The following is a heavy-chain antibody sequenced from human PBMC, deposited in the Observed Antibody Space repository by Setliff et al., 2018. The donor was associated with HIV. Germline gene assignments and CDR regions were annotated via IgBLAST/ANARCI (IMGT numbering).Heavy chain of an antibody. Sequence: PSETPSLTCAVYGGSFSGYYWTWIRQPPGRGLEWIGEIIHSGGTNYNRSLKSRVTISVDTSKNQFSLNLSSVTAADTAVYYCARGGLGVVGAIDYWSQGTLVTVSS. CDR1: GGSFSGYY. CDR3: ARGGLGVVGAIDY. V-gene: IGHV4-34*01. CDR2: IIHSGGT. D-gene: IGHD2-15*01. J-gene: IGHJ4*02.